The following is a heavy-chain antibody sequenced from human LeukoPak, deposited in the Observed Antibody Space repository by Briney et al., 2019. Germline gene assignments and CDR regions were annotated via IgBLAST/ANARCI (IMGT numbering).Heavy chain of an antibody. J-gene: IGHJ3*02. Sequence: GGSLRLSCAASGFTFSTFAMIWVRQPPGKGLEWVSSIFPSGGEIHYADSVKGRFTISGNNAKNTHYLQMNSLRAEDTAVYYCTRSGRGGAFDIWGQGTMVTVSS. CDR1: GFTFSTFA. V-gene: IGHV3-23*01. CDR3: TRSGRGGAFDI. CDR2: IFPSGGEI. D-gene: IGHD1-26*01.